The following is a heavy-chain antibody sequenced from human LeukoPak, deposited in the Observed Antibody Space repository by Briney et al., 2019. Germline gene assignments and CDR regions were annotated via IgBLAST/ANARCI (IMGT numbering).Heavy chain of an antibody. V-gene: IGHV4-39*01. D-gene: IGHD3-22*01. Sequence: SETLSLTCAVSGGSISSSSYYWGWIRQPPGKGLEWIGSIYYTGSTYYSPSLKGRVTISVDTSKNQFSLKLNSVTAADTAVYYCARVPRQNCYDSSAPGVWFDPWGQGTLVTVSS. J-gene: IGHJ5*02. CDR1: GGSISSSSYY. CDR3: ARVPRQNCYDSSAPGVWFDP. CDR2: IYYTGST.